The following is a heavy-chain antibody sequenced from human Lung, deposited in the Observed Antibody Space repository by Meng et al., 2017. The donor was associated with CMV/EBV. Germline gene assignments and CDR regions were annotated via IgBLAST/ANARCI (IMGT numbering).Heavy chain of an antibody. Sequence: GGSLRLXCSASGFTFSGSAMHWVRQASGKGLEWVGRIRSKANSYATAYAASVKGRFTISRDDSKNTAYLQMNSLKTEDTAVYYCTSHNYDFWGGMDVWGQGNXVNGAS. V-gene: IGHV3-73*01. D-gene: IGHD3-3*01. CDR2: IRSKANSYAT. CDR3: TSHNYDFWGGMDV. J-gene: IGHJ6*02. CDR1: GFTFSGSA.